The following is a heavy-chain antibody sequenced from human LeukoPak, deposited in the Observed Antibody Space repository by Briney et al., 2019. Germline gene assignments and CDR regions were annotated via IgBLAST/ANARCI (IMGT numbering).Heavy chain of an antibody. Sequence: GGSLRLSCAASGFTFSSYSMNWVRQAPGKGLEWVSSISSSSSYIYYADSVKGRFTISRDNAKNSLYLQMNSLRAEDTAVYYCARGITGTTGPDYWGQGTLVTVSS. CDR1: GFTFSSYS. V-gene: IGHV3-21*01. D-gene: IGHD1-20*01. J-gene: IGHJ4*02. CDR3: ARGITGTTGPDY. CDR2: ISSSSSYI.